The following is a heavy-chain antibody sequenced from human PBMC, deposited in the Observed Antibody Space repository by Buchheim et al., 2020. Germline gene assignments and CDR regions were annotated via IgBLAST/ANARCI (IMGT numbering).Heavy chain of an antibody. J-gene: IGHJ4*02. CDR2: ISGNGGST. D-gene: IGHD7-27*01. V-gene: IGHV3-23*01. CDR3: AKGGSLLKLGAYYFDY. Sequence: EVQLLESGGGLVQPGGSLRLSCAASGFTFSSYAMSWVRQAPGKGLEWVSAISGNGGSTYYADSVEGRFTISRANSKNTLYLQMNSLRAEDTAVYFCAKGGSLLKLGAYYFDYWGQGTL. CDR1: GFTFSSYA.